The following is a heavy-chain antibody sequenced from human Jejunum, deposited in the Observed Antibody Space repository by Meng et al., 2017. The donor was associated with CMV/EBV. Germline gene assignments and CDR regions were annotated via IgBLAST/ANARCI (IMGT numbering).Heavy chain of an antibody. J-gene: IGHJ4*02. D-gene: IGHD2-21*01. V-gene: IGHV3-7*03. CDR1: YW. CDR2: MNQDGSER. CDR3: ARTPDLGECGQASCSRIDY. Sequence: YWMSWVRKVPGRGLEWEANMNQDGSERYDMDYVKGRFVNYRDNAQNSVYLQMNNLRAEDTAVYYCARTPDLGECGQASCSRIDYWGQGTLVTVSS.